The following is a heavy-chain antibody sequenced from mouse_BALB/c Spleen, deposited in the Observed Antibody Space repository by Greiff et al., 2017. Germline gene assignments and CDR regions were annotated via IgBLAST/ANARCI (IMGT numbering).Heavy chain of an antibody. CDR1: GYTFTSYW. J-gene: IGHJ3*01. CDR2: INPSTGYT. D-gene: IGHD2-10*01. Sequence: QVQLQQSGAELAKPGASVKMSCKASGYTFTSYWMHWVKQRPGQGLEWIGYINPSTGYTEYNQKFKDKATLTADKSSSTAYMQLSSLTSEDSAVYYCATYYGNLWFADWGQGTLVTVSA. V-gene: IGHV1-7*01. CDR3: ATYYGNLWFAD.